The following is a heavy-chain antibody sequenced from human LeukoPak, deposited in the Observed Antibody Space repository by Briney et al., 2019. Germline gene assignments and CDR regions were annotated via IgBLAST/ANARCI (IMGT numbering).Heavy chain of an antibody. CDR2: INPNSGGT. CDR3: ANYYYDSSGYYIK. CDR1: GYTFTGYY. V-gene: IGHV1-2*02. J-gene: IGHJ4*02. Sequence: EASVKVSCKASGYTFTGYYMHWVRQAPGQGLEWMGWINPNSGGTNYAQKFQGRVTMTRDTSISTAYMELSRLGSDDTAVYYCANYYYDSSGYYIKWGQGTLVTVSS. D-gene: IGHD3-22*01.